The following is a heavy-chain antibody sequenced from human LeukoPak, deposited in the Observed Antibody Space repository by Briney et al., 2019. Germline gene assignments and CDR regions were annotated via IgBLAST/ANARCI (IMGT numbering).Heavy chain of an antibody. V-gene: IGHV4-4*07. CDR3: ARENSGSYREFDY. J-gene: IGHJ4*02. D-gene: IGHD1-26*01. CDR2: IYTSGST. CDR1: GGSISSYY. Sequence: SETLSLTCTVSGGSISSYYWNWIRQPVGKGLEWIGRIYTSGSTNYNASLKSRVSMSVDTSKNQFSLKLSSVTAADTAVFYCARENSGSYREFDYWGQGTLVTVSS.